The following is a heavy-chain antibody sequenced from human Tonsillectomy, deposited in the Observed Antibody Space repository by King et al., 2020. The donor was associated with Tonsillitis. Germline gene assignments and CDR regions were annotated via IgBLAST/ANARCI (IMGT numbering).Heavy chain of an antibody. V-gene: IGHV3-48*02. CDR3: ARDIVVVPAAPRTKYYYYGMDV. J-gene: IGHJ6*02. CDR2: ISTSGSNI. Sequence: VQLVESGGGLVQPGGSLRLSCAASGFTFSSYSMNWVRQAPGKGLEWVSYISTSGSNIYYADSVKGRFTISRDNAKNSLYLQMNSLRDEDTAVYYCARDIVVVPAAPRTKYYYYGMDVWGQGTTVTVSS. D-gene: IGHD2-2*01. CDR1: GFTFSSYS.